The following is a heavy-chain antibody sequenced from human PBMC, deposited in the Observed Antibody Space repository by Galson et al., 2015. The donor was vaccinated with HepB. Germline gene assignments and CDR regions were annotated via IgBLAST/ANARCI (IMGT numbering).Heavy chain of an antibody. D-gene: IGHD6-13*01. CDR1: GYTFTGYY. V-gene: IGHV1-2*04. CDR2: INPNSGGT. CDR3: ARDSADIAGFMYAFDI. J-gene: IGHJ3*02. Sequence: SVKVSCKASGYTFTGYYMHWVRQAPGQGLEWMGWINPNSGGTNYAQKFQGWVTMTRDTSISTAYMELSRLRSDDTAVYYCARDSADIAGFMYAFDIWGQGTMVTVSS.